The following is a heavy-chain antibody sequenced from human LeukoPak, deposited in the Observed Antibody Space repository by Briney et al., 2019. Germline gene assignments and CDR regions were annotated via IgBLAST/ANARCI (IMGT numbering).Heavy chain of an antibody. CDR2: ISTSSSYI. Sequence: GGSLRLSCAASGFSFSSYSMNWVRQAPGKGLEWVSSISTSSSYIYYADSVKGRFTISRDNAKKSLYLQMNSLRADDTAVYYCARGASVVAGNDNAFDTWGQGTMVTVSS. CDR3: ARGASVVAGNDNAFDT. V-gene: IGHV3-21*01. D-gene: IGHD6-19*01. J-gene: IGHJ3*02. CDR1: GFSFSSYS.